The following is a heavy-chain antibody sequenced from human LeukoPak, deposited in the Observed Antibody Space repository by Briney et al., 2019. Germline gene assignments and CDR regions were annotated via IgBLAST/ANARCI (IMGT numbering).Heavy chain of an antibody. J-gene: IGHJ4*02. D-gene: IGHD1-26*01. CDR3: AKEVGPFDY. CDR1: GFTFSSYG. V-gene: IGHV3-23*01. Sequence: GGTLRLSCAASGFTFSSYGVSWVRQAPGKGLEWVSGISGSGHRTYYADSVKGRFTISRDNSKSTLYLQMNSLRAEDTAVYYCAKEVGPFDYWGQGTLVTVSS. CDR2: ISGSGHRT.